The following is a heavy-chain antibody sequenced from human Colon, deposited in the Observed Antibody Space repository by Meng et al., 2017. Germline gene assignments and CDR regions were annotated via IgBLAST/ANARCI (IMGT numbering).Heavy chain of an antibody. CDR2: INHSGST. D-gene: IGHD4-17*01. Sequence: RLQQCGGGLLKPSRTRSLTCAVYGGSLSGYYWSWIRQPPGKGLEWSGEINHSGSTNYNPSLKSRVTISVDTSKNQFSLKLSSVTAADTAVYYCARFYGDFDEAWFDPWGQGTLVTVPQ. V-gene: IGHV4-34*01. J-gene: IGHJ5*02. CDR1: GGSLSGYY. CDR3: ARFYGDFDEAWFDP.